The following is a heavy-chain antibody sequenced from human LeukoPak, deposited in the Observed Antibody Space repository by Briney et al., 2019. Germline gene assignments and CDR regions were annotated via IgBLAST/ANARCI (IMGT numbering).Heavy chain of an antibody. CDR3: ARAHRPTARSVSYFDY. CDR1: SDSISSSSYY. D-gene: IGHD6-6*01. Sequence: SETLSLTCTVSSDSISSSSYYWGWIRQPPGKGLEWIGTIYYSGSTYYNPSLKSRVTISVDTSKNQFSLKLSSVTAADTAVYYCARAHRPTARSVSYFDYWGQGTLVTVSS. J-gene: IGHJ4*02. V-gene: IGHV4-39*07. CDR2: IYYSGST.